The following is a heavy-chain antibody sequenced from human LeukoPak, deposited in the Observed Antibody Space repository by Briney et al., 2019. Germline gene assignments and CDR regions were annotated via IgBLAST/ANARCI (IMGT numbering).Heavy chain of an antibody. Sequence: SETLSLTCIVSGDSISSSTYYWGWIRQPPGKGLEWITSIYSSGSTYYNPSLKSRVTISLDTSKNQFSLKLSSVTAADTAVYYCARDSSSSRPNFDYWGQGILVTVSS. CDR3: ARDSSSSRPNFDY. CDR1: GDSISSSTYY. V-gene: IGHV4-39*07. J-gene: IGHJ4*02. CDR2: IYSSGST. D-gene: IGHD6-13*01.